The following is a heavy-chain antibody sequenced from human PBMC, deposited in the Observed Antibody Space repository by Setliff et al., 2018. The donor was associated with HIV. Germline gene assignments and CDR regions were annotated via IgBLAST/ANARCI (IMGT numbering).Heavy chain of an antibody. Sequence: SETLSLTCTVSGVSISNYYWSWIRQPPGKGLEWIGYMYYSGNTNYNPSLKSRVTISLDTSKNQFSLKLTSVTAADTAVYYCARGGTSSNWFGPWGQGTLVTVSS. V-gene: IGHV4-59*01. CDR1: GVSISNYY. CDR3: ARGGTSSNWFGP. D-gene: IGHD2-2*01. J-gene: IGHJ5*02. CDR2: MYYSGNT.